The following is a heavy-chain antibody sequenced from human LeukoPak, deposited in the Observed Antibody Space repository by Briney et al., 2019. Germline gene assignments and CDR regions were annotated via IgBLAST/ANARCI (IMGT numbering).Heavy chain of an antibody. CDR1: GFPISSFW. Sequence: GGSLRLSCAASGFPISSFWMHWVRQVPGKGLVWVSRNKGDGTSSSYADSVKGRFTISRDNTKNTIYLQSNSLRVDDTAVYYCMRDWRYYGMDVWGQGTTVTVSS. D-gene: IGHD1-1*01. J-gene: IGHJ6*02. V-gene: IGHV3-74*01. CDR3: MRDWRYYGMDV. CDR2: NKGDGTSS.